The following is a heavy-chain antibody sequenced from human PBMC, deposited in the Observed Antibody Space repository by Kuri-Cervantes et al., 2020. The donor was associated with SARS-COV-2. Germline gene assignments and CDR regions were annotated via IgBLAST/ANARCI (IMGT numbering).Heavy chain of an antibody. D-gene: IGHD2-2*01. CDR2: INHSGST. V-gene: IGHV4-34*01. J-gene: IGHJ6*02. CDR1: GGSFSGYY. CDR3: ARVSVVVVPAAIHYYYGMDV. Sequence: SETLSLTCAVYGGSFSGYYWSWIRQPPGKGLEWIGEINHSGSTNYNPSLKSQVTISVDTSKNQFSLKLSSVTATDTAVYYCARVSVVVVPAAIHYYYGMDVWGQGTTVTVSS.